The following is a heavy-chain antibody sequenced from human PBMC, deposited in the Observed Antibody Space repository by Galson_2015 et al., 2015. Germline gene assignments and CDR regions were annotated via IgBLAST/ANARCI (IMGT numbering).Heavy chain of an antibody. CDR1: GGSFSGYY. V-gene: IGHV4-34*01. D-gene: IGHD3-22*01. Sequence: ETLSLTCAVYGGSFSGYYWSWIRQPPGKGLEWIGEINHSGNTNYNPSLKSRVTISVDTSKNQFSLKLSSVTAADTAVYYCARLLQYYYYGMDVWGQGTTVTVSS. CDR2: INHSGNT. CDR3: ARLLQYYYYGMDV. J-gene: IGHJ6*02.